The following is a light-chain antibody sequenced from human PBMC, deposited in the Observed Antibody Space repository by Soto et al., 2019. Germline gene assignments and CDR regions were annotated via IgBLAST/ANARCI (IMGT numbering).Light chain of an antibody. CDR1: QSVSTRY. CDR3: HQFGSSPPAFT. Sequence: ESMLTQSPGTLSLSPGERATLSCRASQSVSTRYLAWYQRKPGQAARLLIYGASISATGIPDRFSGSGSGTDFTLTISRLEAEDFAVYYCHQFGSSPPAFTFGQGTKLEI. V-gene: IGKV3-20*01. J-gene: IGKJ2*01. CDR2: GAS.